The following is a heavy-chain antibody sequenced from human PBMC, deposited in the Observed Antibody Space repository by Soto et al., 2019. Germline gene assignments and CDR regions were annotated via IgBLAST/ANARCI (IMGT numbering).Heavy chain of an antibody. Sequence: SETLSLTCTVSGYSISSGYYWGWIRQPPGKGLEWIGSIYHSGSTYYNPSLKSRVTISVDTSKNQFSLKLSSVTAADTAVYYCARDRKVGATNPNWFDPWGQGTLVTVSS. CDR1: GYSISSGYY. J-gene: IGHJ5*02. D-gene: IGHD1-26*01. CDR3: ARDRKVGATNPNWFDP. V-gene: IGHV4-38-2*02. CDR2: IYHSGST.